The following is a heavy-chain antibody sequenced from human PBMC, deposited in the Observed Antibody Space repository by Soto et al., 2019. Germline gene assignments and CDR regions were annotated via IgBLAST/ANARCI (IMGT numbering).Heavy chain of an antibody. CDR2: INHSGST. J-gene: IGHJ4*02. CDR3: ARLSGWYAYIDY. CDR1: GGSFSGYY. Sequence: NPSETLSLTCAVYGGSFSGYYWSWIRQLPGKGLEWIGEINHSGSTNYNPSLKSRVTISVDTSKNQFSLKLISVTAADTAVYYCARLSGWYAYIDYWGQGTLVTVSS. V-gene: IGHV4-34*01. D-gene: IGHD6-19*01.